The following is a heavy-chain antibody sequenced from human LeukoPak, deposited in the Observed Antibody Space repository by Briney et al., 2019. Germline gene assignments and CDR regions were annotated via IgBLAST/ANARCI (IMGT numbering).Heavy chain of an antibody. D-gene: IGHD4-23*01. Sequence: PGGSLRLSCAASGCTFSSFAMSWVRQAPGKGLEWVSVISGSGNSTYYADSVKGRFTVSRDNSKNTLYLQMNSLRAEDTALYYCARNDDYGGNGYFDYWGQGTLVTGSS. V-gene: IGHV3-23*01. CDR1: GCTFSSFA. J-gene: IGHJ4*02. CDR2: ISGSGNST. CDR3: ARNDDYGGNGYFDY.